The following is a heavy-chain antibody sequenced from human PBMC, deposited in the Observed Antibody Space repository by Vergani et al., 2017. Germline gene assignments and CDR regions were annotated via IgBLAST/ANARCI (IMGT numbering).Heavy chain of an antibody. V-gene: IGHV3-30*02. Sequence: QVQLVESGGGVVQRGGSLRLSCATSGFTLSNYYMQWIRQGPGKGLEFVAFIQFDGSNQYYAASVKGRFTLSRDFSKNTLYLQMNSLRTDDTATYYCAKHFRGWGIDYWGQGTQVIVSS. CDR2: IQFDGSNQ. D-gene: IGHD3-16*01. CDR1: GFTLSNYY. J-gene: IGHJ4*02. CDR3: AKHFRGWGIDY.